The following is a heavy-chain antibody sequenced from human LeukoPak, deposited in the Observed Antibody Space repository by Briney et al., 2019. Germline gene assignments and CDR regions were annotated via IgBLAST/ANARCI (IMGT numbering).Heavy chain of an antibody. D-gene: IGHD2-2*01. CDR1: GFTFSSYA. V-gene: IGHV3-23*01. Sequence: GGSLRLSCAASGFTFSSYAMSWVRQAPGKGLEWVSAVSGSGGSTYYADSVKGRFTISRDNSKNTLYLQMNSLRAEDTAVYYCAKSVVPAAIYYYYGMDVWGQGTTVTVSS. CDR3: AKSVVPAAIYYYYGMDV. CDR2: VSGSGGST. J-gene: IGHJ6*02.